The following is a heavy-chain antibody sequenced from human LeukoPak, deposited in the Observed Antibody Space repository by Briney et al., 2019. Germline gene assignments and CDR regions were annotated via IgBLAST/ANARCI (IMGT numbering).Heavy chain of an antibody. CDR1: GYSISSDYY. D-gene: IGHD5-18*01. V-gene: IGHV4-38-2*02. CDR2: IYHSGST. Sequence: SETLSLTCTVSGYSISSDYYWGWVRQPPGKGLEWIASIYHSGSTHYSPSLKSRVTISRDTSKNQFSLNLNYVSATDTAVYFCARDEYTYGGRTHPYFFDYWGQGTLVTVSS. CDR3: ARDEYTYGGRTHPYFFDY. J-gene: IGHJ4*02.